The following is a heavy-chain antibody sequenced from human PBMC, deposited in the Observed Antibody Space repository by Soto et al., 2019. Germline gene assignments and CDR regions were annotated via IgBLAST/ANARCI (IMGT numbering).Heavy chain of an antibody. CDR3: ARDARDMVPGVMGFFDY. V-gene: IGHV1-69*01. J-gene: IGHJ4*02. CDR1: GGTFSSDA. Sequence: QVQLVQSGAEVKKPGSSVKVSCKASGGTFSSDAIIWVRQAPGRGLEWMGGIIPISGTTNYGQKFQGRATITAAEAKSTVYMGLSSLRSEDAAVYYCARDARDMVPGVMGFFDYWGQGTLVTVSS. D-gene: IGHD3-10*01. CDR2: IIPISGTT.